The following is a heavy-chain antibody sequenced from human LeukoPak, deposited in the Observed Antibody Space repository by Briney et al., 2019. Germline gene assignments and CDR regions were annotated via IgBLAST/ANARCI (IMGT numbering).Heavy chain of an antibody. D-gene: IGHD4-23*01. CDR3: AKAESGGNTYFDY. CDR1: GFTFSRYG. CDR2: IRYDASNK. Sequence: PGGSLRLSCAASGFTFSRYGMHWVRQAPGKGLECVAFIRYDASNKYYADSVKGRFTISRDNSKNTLYLQMNSLRAEDTAVYYCAKAESGGNTYFDYWGQGTLVTVSS. V-gene: IGHV3-30*02. J-gene: IGHJ4*02.